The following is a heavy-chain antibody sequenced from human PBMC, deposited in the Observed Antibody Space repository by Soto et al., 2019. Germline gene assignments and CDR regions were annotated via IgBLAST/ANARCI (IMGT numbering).Heavy chain of an antibody. D-gene: IGHD4-17*01. J-gene: IGHJ4*02. V-gene: IGHV3-30*18. CDR1: GFTFSSYG. CDR2: ISYDESEK. CDR3: AKAIYGDYAPFDF. Sequence: QVQLAESGGGVVQPGRSLRLTCAASGFTFSSYGMHWVRQAPGKGLEWVAVISYDESEKHYADSVKGRLTISRDNSKNTLYLQMNSLRTEDPAIYYCAKAIYGDYAPFDFWGQGTLVTVSS.